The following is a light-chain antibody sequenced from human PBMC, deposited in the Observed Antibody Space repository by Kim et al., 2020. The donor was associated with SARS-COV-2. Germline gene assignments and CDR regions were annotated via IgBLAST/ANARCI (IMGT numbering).Light chain of an antibody. Sequence: PGERATLSCRASQSVSSYLAWYQQKPGQAPRLLIYDASNRATGIPARFSGSGSGTDFTLTISSLEPEDFAVYYCQQRSNWPPTFGQGTKVDIK. J-gene: IGKJ1*01. CDR3: QQRSNWPPT. V-gene: IGKV3-11*01. CDR2: DAS. CDR1: QSVSSY.